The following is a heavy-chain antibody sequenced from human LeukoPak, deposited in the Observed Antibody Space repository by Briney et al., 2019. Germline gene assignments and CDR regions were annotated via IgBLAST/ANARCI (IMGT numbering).Heavy chain of an antibody. V-gene: IGHV4-4*02. CDR2: IYHSGST. Sequence: PSETLSLTCAVSGGSISSSNWWSWVRQPPGKGLEWIGEIYHSGSTNYNPSLKSRVTISVDTSKNQFSLKLSSVTAADTAVYYCARRYSSGYHTNWFDPWGQGTLVTVSS. CDR1: GGSISSSNW. CDR3: ARRYSSGYHTNWFDP. D-gene: IGHD3-22*01. J-gene: IGHJ5*02.